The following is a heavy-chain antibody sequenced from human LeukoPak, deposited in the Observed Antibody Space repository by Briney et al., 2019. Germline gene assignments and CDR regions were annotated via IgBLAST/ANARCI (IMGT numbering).Heavy chain of an antibody. CDR3: ARDLLSTAGYFDY. D-gene: IGHD6-19*01. CDR2: IYYSGST. V-gene: IGHV4-39*07. CDR1: GGSIRSSSYY. Sequence: SETLSLTCTVSGGSIRSSSYYWGGIRQPPGKGLEWIGSIYYSGSTYYNPSLKSRVTISVDTSKNQFSLNLSSVTAADTAVYYCARDLLSTAGYFDYWGQGTLVTVSS. J-gene: IGHJ4*02.